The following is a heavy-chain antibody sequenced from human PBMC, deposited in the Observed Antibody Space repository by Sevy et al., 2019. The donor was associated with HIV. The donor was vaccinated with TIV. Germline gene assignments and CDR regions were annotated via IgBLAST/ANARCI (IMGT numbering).Heavy chain of an antibody. CDR1: GFTFSSYW. D-gene: IGHD6-19*01. Sequence: GGSLRLSCAASGFTFSSYWMSWVRQAPGKGLEWVANIKQDGSEKYYVDSVKGRFTISRDKAKNSLYLQMNSLRAEDTAVYYCARGGGYSSGWYASYNNWFDPWGQGTLVTVSS. CDR2: IKQDGSEK. J-gene: IGHJ5*02. V-gene: IGHV3-7*01. CDR3: ARGGGYSSGWYASYNNWFDP.